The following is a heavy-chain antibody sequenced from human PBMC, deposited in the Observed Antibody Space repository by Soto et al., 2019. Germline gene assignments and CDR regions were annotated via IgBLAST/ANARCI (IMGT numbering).Heavy chain of an antibody. V-gene: IGHV1-2*04. Sequence: ASVKVSCKASGYTFTGYYMHWVRQAPGQGLEWMGWINPNSGGTNYAQKFQGWVTMTRDTSISTAYMELSRLRSDDTAVYYCAMNYGDYGGGAFDIWGQGTMVTVSS. CDR1: GYTFTGYY. D-gene: IGHD4-17*01. CDR3: AMNYGDYGGGAFDI. J-gene: IGHJ3*02. CDR2: INPNSGGT.